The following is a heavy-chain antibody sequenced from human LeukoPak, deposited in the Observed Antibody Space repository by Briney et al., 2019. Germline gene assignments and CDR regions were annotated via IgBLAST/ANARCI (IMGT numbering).Heavy chain of an antibody. J-gene: IGHJ4*02. D-gene: IGHD2-8*02. Sequence: NASETLSLTCSVSGDSVTSYYWSWIRQPPGKGLEWIGYVSSDGPTNYTPSLRSRVIMSVDTAKNHISLSLTSLTAADTAIYYCARLDCTGDGCYNHWGQGTLVTVSS. V-gene: IGHV4-59*08. CDR3: ARLDCTGDGCYNH. CDR1: GDSVTSYY. CDR2: VSSDGPT.